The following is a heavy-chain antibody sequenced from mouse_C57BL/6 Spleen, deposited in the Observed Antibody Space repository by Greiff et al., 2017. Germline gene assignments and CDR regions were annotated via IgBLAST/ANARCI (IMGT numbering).Heavy chain of an antibody. V-gene: IGHV1-72*01. CDR3: ASWVWDVFDY. CDR2: IDPNSGGT. CDR1: TSYW. Sequence: VQLQQSGAELVKPGASVKLSFTSYWMHWVKQRPGRGLEWIGRIDPNSGGTKYNEKFKSKATLTVDKPSSTAYMQLSSLTSEDSAVYYCASWVWDVFDYWGQGTTLTVSS. J-gene: IGHJ2*01. D-gene: IGHD4-1*01.